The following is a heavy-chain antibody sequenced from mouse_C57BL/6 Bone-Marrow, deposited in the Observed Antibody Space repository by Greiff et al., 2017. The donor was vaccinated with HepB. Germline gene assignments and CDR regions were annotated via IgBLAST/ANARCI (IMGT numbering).Heavy chain of an antibody. Sequence: QLQQPGAELVRPGSSVKLSCKASGYTFTSYWMDWVKQSPGQGLEWIGNIYPSDSETHYNQKFKDKATLTVDKSSSTAYMQLSSLTSEDSAVYYCALKGAMDYWGQGTSVTVSS. CDR3: ALKGAMDY. D-gene: IGHD1-3*01. J-gene: IGHJ4*01. V-gene: IGHV1-61*01. CDR2: IYPSDSET. CDR1: GYTFTSYW.